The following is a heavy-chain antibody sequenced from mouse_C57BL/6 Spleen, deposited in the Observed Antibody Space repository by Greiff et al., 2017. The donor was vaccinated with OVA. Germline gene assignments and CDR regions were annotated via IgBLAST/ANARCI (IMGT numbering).Heavy chain of an antibody. Sequence: VQLQQPGAELVRPGASVKLSCTASGFNIKDDYMHWVKQRPEQGLEWIGWIDPENGDTEYASKFQGKATITADTSSNTAYLQLSSLTSEDTAVYYCTPTKTGYFDYWGQGTTLTVSS. CDR2: IDPENGDT. D-gene: IGHD1-3*01. CDR3: TPTKTGYFDY. J-gene: IGHJ2*01. V-gene: IGHV14-4*01. CDR1: GFNIKDDY.